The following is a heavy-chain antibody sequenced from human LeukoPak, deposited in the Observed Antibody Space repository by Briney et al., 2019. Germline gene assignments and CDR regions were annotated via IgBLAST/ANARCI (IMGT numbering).Heavy chain of an antibody. J-gene: IGHJ4*02. D-gene: IGHD3-3*01. Sequence: ASVKVSCKASGYTFTSYDINWVRQATGQGLEWMGWINPNRGNTGYAQKFQGRVTMTRNTSISTAYMELSSLRSEDTAVYYCARVERITIFGVVSYFFDYWGQGTLVTVSS. V-gene: IGHV1-8*01. CDR2: INPNRGNT. CDR3: ARVERITIFGVVSYFFDY. CDR1: GYTFTSYD.